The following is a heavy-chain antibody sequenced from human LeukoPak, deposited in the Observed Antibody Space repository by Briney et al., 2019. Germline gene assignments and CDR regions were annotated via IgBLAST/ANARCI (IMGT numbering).Heavy chain of an antibody. J-gene: IGHJ4*02. CDR1: GFTFSSYA. V-gene: IGHV3-30-3*01. Sequence: PGRSLRLSCAASGFTFSSYAMHWVRQAPGKGLEWVAVISYDGSNKYYADSVKGRFTISRDNSKNTLYLQMNSLRAEDTAVYYCARAPKKIIALMVYHFDYWGQGTLVTVSS. D-gene: IGHD2-8*01. CDR3: ARAPKKIIALMVYHFDY. CDR2: ISYDGSNK.